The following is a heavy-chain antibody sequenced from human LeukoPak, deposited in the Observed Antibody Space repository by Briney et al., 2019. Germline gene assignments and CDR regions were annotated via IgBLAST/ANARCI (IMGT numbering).Heavy chain of an antibody. CDR2: INWNGGST. V-gene: IGHV3-20*04. D-gene: IGHD3-22*01. Sequence: GGSLRLSCAASGFTFDDYGMSWVRQAPGKGLEWVSGINWNGGSTGYAGSVKGRFTISRDNAKNSLYLQMNSLRAEDTALYYCARENSYYDSSGYYYGSGYFDYWGQGTLVTVSS. CDR1: GFTFDDYG. CDR3: ARENSYYDSSGYYYGSGYFDY. J-gene: IGHJ4*02.